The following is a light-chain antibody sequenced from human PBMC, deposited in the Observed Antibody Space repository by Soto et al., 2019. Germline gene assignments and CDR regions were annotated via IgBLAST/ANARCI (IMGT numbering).Light chain of an antibody. CDR1: SSNIGINT. J-gene: IGLJ1*01. CDR2: NNN. Sequence: QSVLTQPPSASETPGQRVTISCSGSSSNIGINTVDWFQQLPGTAPKLLIYNNNQRPSGVPDRFSGSKSGTSASLAISGLQSEDESDYYCAALDDSLNGYVFGTGTKLTVL. V-gene: IGLV1-44*01. CDR3: AALDDSLNGYV.